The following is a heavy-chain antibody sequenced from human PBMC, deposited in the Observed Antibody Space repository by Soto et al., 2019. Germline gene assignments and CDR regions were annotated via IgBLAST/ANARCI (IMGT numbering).Heavy chain of an antibody. V-gene: IGHV1-3*01. Sequence: ASVKVSCKASGGTFSSCAMHWVRQAPGQRLEWMGWINAGNGDTNYSQKFQGRVTLTRDMSTSTVYMELTSLTYDDTAVYYCARDVSGPGATYVMDVWGQGTTVTVSS. D-gene: IGHD2-2*01. CDR1: GGTFSSCA. CDR2: INAGNGDT. J-gene: IGHJ6*02. CDR3: ARDVSGPGATYVMDV.